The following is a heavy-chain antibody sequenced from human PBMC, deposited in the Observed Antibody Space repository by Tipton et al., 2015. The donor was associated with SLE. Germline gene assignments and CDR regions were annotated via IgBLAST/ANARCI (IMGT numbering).Heavy chain of an antibody. D-gene: IGHD2-2*01. J-gene: IGHJ6*03. V-gene: IGHV1-69*08. Sequence: QVQLVQSGAEVKKPGSSVKVSCKASGGTFSSYTISWVRQAPGQGLEWMGRIIPILGIANYAQKFQGRVTITADKSTSTAYMELSSLRSEDTAVYYCARDRGSTARSSTDDYYYYMDVWGKGTTVTVSS. CDR3: ARDRGSTARSSTDDYYYYMDV. CDR1: GGTFSSYT. CDR2: IIPILGIA.